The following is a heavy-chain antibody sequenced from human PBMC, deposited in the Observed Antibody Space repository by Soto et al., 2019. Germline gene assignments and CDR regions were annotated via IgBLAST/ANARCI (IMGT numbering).Heavy chain of an antibody. CDR1: GLSISSDNW. Sequence: QVQLQESGPGLVRPSGTVSLTCAVSGLSISSDNWWSWVRQPPGKGLERSGEIPHSGSTNYNPSLKSRVTMSVVPSKDLFSLTLNSVTAADTAFYYCARDQGSHPGDWGQGTLVSVSS. CDR3: ARDQGSHPGD. D-gene: IGHD6-13*01. V-gene: IGHV4-4*02. J-gene: IGHJ4*02. CDR2: IPHSGST.